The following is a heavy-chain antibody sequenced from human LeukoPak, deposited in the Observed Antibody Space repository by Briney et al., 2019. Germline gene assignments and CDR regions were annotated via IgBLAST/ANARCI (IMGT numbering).Heavy chain of an antibody. D-gene: IGHD3-22*01. J-gene: IGHJ3*02. CDR2: IYYSGTT. Sequence: SETLSLTCAVSGYSINSGYYWGWIRQPPGKGLEWIGSIYYSGTTYYNPSLKSRVTMSVVTSKNRFSVRLTSVTAADTAVYYCARDPTYYYDSSGSYHSFDIWGQGTMVTVSS. CDR3: ARDPTYYYDSSGSYHSFDI. V-gene: IGHV4-38-2*01. CDR1: GYSINSGYY.